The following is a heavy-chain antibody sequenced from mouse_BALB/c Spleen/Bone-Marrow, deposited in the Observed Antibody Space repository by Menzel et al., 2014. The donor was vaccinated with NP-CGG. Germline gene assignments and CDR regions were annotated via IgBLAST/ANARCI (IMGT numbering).Heavy chain of an antibody. Sequence: VHVKQSGPRLVKPSQTLSLTCSVTGDSITSGYWNWIRKFPWNKLEYMGYINHSGSTYYNPSLKSRISITRDTSKNQFYLQLNSVTTEDTATYYCARYPLGRGYFDYWGQGTTLTVS. D-gene: IGHD4-1*01. J-gene: IGHJ2*01. CDR2: INHSGST. V-gene: IGHV3-8*02. CDR1: GDSITSGY. CDR3: ARYPLGRGYFDY.